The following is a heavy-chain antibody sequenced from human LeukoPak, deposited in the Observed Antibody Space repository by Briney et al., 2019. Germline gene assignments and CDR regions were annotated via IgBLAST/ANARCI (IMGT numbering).Heavy chain of an antibody. CDR3: ASGSLGDGYGVGDYYQYMDV. J-gene: IGHJ6*03. CDR2: IMPLFGTA. V-gene: IGHV1-69*05. D-gene: IGHD5-24*01. Sequence: SVKVSCKASGGTFNSYAISWVRQAPGQGLEWMGGIMPLFGTANYAQEFQGRVTFTTDESASTAYMEVSNLRSEDTAVYYCASGSLGDGYGVGDYYQYMDVWGKGTTVTVSS. CDR1: GGTFNSYA.